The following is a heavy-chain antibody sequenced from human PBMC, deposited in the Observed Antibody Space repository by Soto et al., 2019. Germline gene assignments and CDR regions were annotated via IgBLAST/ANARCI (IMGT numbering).Heavy chain of an antibody. CDR1: GFTFSNYA. D-gene: IGHD4-17*01. V-gene: IGHV3-23*01. CDR3: ARKEGQETPVNYLSY. J-gene: IGHJ4*02. CDR2: ISESGAA. Sequence: EVQLLESGGGLEQPGGSLRLSCAASGFTFSNYAMTWVRQAPGKGLEWVSSISESGAAFYADSVKARFTISRDNSKNTLYLEMNSVRVEDTATYYCARKEGQETPVNYLSYWGQGTLVTVFS.